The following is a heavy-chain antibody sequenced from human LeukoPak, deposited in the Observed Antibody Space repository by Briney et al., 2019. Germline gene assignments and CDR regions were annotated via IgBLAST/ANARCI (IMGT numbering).Heavy chain of an antibody. CDR3: ACSWSTGDYYFDY. D-gene: IGHD6-13*01. J-gene: IGHJ4*02. Sequence: SETLSLTCTVSGYSISSGYYWGWIRQPPGKGLEWIGSIYHSGSTYYNPSLKSRVTISVDTSKNQFFLKLSSVTAADTAVYYCACSWSTGDYYFDYWGQGTLVTVSS. CDR1: GYSISSGYY. CDR2: IYHSGST. V-gene: IGHV4-38-2*02.